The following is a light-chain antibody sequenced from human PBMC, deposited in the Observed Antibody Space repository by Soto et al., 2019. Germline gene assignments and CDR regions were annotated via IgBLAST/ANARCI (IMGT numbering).Light chain of an antibody. CDR1: QSVSTI. CDR2: GAS. Sequence: EIVITQSPTTLPVSPGERTTLSCRASQSVSTILAWYQQKPGQAPRLLIYGASTRATGIPVRFSGSGSGTEFTLTISSLQSEDFAVYYCQQYDKWPPTFGQGTKVDIK. V-gene: IGKV3-15*01. CDR3: QQYDKWPPT. J-gene: IGKJ1*01.